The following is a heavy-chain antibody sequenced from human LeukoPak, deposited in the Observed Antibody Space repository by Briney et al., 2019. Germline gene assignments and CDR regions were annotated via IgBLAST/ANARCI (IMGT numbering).Heavy chain of an antibody. D-gene: IGHD3-10*01. CDR1: GFAFNTYA. J-gene: IGHJ4*02. CDR2: MWHDGSHK. Sequence: GGSLRLSCAASGFAFNTYAMHWVRQAPGQGLEWVALMWHDGSHKFYSNSVRGQFTISRDNSKNTVSLQMNNLTPEDTAVYYCAREIFRSGSYLDFWGQGTLVTVSP. CDR3: AREIFRSGSYLDF. V-gene: IGHV3-33*01.